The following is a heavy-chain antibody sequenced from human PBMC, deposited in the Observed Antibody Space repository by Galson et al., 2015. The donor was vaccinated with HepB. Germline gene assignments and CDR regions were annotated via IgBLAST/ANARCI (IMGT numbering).Heavy chain of an antibody. D-gene: IGHD2-2*01. CDR3: ARGVVPTASLSEGLGFYSPPARGYGLDV. CDR2: ISPKSGGT. CDR1: GYTFTDYY. Sequence: SVKVSCKASGYTFTDYYIHWVRQAPGQGLEWMGWISPKSGGTNYAKNFQGWVTVTRDTSISTAYIELNRLRPDDTAVYYCARGVVPTASLSEGLGFYSPPARGYGLDVWGQGTTVTVSS. J-gene: IGHJ6*02. V-gene: IGHV1-2*04.